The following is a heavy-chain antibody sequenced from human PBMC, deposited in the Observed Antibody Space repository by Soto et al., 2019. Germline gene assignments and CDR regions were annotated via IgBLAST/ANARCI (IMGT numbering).Heavy chain of an antibody. CDR2: IWYDGSNK. V-gene: IGHV3-33*01. CDR3: ARAGYWSGGSWPMSYFDY. D-gene: IGHD2-15*01. CDR1: GFTFSSYG. J-gene: IGHJ4*02. Sequence: GGSLRLSCAASGFTFSSYGMHWVRQAPGKGLEWVAVIWYDGSNKYYADSVKGRFTISRDNSKNTLYLQMNSLRAEDTAVYYCARAGYWSGGSWPMSYFDYWGQGTLVTVSS.